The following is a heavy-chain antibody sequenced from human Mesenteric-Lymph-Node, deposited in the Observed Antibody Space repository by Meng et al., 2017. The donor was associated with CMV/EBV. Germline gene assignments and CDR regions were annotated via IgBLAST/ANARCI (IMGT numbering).Heavy chain of an antibody. V-gene: IGHV4-61*03. CDR1: GGSVNLNAYY. Sequence: ATLTLTCSVSGGSVNLNAYYWSWVRQPPGQGLEWIGYIFYSGSTKYNPSLRSRVTISVDTSKTHFSLELSSVTAADSAVYYCARGRDSNFYVDYWGQGTMVTVSS. D-gene: IGHD3-22*01. CDR2: IFYSGST. CDR3: ARGRDSNFYVDY. J-gene: IGHJ4*02.